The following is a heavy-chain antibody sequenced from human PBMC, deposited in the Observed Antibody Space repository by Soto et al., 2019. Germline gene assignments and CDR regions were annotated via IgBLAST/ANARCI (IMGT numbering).Heavy chain of an antibody. V-gene: IGHV4-59*01. Sequence: QVQLQESGPGLVKPSETLSLTCTVSGGSISSYYWSWIRQPPGKGLEWIGYIYYSGSTNYNPSLKSRVTISVDTSKNQFSLKLSSVTAADTAVYYCARGSDSGYDIFDYWGQGTLVTVSS. J-gene: IGHJ4*02. CDR1: GGSISSYY. CDR2: IYYSGST. D-gene: IGHD5-12*01. CDR3: ARGSDSGYDIFDY.